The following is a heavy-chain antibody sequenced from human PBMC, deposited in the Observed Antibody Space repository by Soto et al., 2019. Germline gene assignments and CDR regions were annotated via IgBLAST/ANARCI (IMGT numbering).Heavy chain of an antibody. CDR2: IIPIFGTA. D-gene: IGHD6-19*01. V-gene: IGHV1-69*12. CDR1: GGTFSSYA. CDR3: ARDATWYSSGGGYYFDY. Sequence: QVQLVQSGAEVKKPGSSVKVSCKASGGTFSSYAISWVRQAPGQGLEWMGGIIPIFGTANYAQKFQGRVTITADESTSTAYMELSSLRSEDTAVYYCARDATWYSSGGGYYFDYWGQGNLVTVSS. J-gene: IGHJ4*02.